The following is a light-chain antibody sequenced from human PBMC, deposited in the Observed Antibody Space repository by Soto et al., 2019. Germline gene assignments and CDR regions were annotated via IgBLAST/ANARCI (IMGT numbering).Light chain of an antibody. CDR2: GNT. V-gene: IGLV1-40*01. CDR3: QSYDSSLSGVV. CDR1: SSNIGAGYD. Sequence: QSVLTQPPSVSGAPGQAVTFSCTGTSSNIGAGYDVHWYQHLPGTAPKLLIYGNTNRPSGVPDRFSGSKSGTSASLAITGLQAEDEADYYCQSYDSSLSGVVFGGGTKETVL. J-gene: IGLJ2*01.